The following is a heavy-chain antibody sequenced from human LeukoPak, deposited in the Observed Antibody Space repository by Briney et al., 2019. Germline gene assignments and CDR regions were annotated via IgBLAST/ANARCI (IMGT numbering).Heavy chain of an antibody. D-gene: IGHD6-19*01. CDR2: MNLNSGNT. J-gene: IGHJ6*02. CDR3: AREGQQWLVVDYYYGMDV. V-gene: IGHV1-8*01. Sequence: ASVKVSCKASGYTFTSYDINWVRQATGQGLEWMGWMNLNSGNTGYAQKFQGRVTMTRNTSISTAYMELSSLRSEDTAVYYCAREGQQWLVVDYYYGMDVWGQGTTVTVSS. CDR1: GYTFTSYD.